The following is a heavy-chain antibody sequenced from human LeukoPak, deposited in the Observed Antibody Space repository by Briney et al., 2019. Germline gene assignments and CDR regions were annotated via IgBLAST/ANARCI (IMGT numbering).Heavy chain of an antibody. CDR1: GYTFTGYY. V-gene: IGHV1-2*02. J-gene: IGHJ4*02. Sequence: ASVKVSCKASGYTFTGYYMHWVRQAPGQGLEWMGWINPSSGGTNYAQKFQGRVTMTRDTSISTAYMELSRLRSDDTAVYYCARGGSSTRFRPHCSGGSCHGPLDYWGQGTLVTVSS. CDR3: ARGGSSTRFRPHCSGGSCHGPLDY. D-gene: IGHD2-15*01. CDR2: INPSSGGT.